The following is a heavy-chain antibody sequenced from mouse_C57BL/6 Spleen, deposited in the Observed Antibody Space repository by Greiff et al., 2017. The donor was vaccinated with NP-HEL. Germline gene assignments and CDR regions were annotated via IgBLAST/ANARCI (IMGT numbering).Heavy chain of an antibody. CDR1: GYAFSSYW. CDR3: ARDYGSSYFDY. D-gene: IGHD1-1*01. J-gene: IGHJ2*01. Sequence: QVQLQQSGAELVKPGASVKISYKASGYAFSSYWMNWVKQRPGKGLEWIGQIYPGDGDTNYNGKFKGKATLTADKSSSTAYMQLSSLTSEDSAVYFCARDYGSSYFDYWGQGTTLTVSS. V-gene: IGHV1-80*01. CDR2: IYPGDGDT.